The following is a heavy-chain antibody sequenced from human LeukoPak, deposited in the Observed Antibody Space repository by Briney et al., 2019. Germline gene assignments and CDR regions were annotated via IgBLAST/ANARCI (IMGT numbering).Heavy chain of an antibody. CDR3: ARDRRAGYNHWYSDL. V-gene: IGHV1-2*02. CDR2: INPNNGST. D-gene: IGHD5-24*01. Sequence: ASVKVSCKASGYTFTGYYIHWLRQAPGQGLEWMGWINPNNGSTNYAQKFQGRVTMTTDTSISTAYMDLSSLRSDDPAVYYCARDRRAGYNHWYSDLWGRGTLVTVS. J-gene: IGHJ2*01. CDR1: GYTFTGYY.